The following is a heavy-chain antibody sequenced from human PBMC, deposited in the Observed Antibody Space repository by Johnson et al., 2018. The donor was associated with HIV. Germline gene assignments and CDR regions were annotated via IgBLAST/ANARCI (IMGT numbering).Heavy chain of an antibody. CDR1: GYSVTGYN. Sequence: VQLVESGGGLVQPGGSLRLSCAVSGYSVTGYNMNWVRQAPVKGLEWVSVIYTGSDSTSYTDSVTDRFTISRDNSKNTLYLQMNSLRVEDTAMYYCARGPILEWLSGDGFDMWGQGTKVTV. CDR2: IYTGSDST. D-gene: IGHD3-3*01. J-gene: IGHJ3*02. CDR3: ARGPILEWLSGDGFDM. V-gene: IGHV3-66*01.